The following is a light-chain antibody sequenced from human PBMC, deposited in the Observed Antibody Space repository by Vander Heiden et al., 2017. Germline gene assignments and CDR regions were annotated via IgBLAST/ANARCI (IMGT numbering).Light chain of an antibody. CDR2: GKN. J-gene: IGLJ2*01. CDR1: SLSSYY. CDR3: NARDSSGNHGV. V-gene: IGLV3-19*01. Sequence: SSELTQDPAVSVALGQTVRITCQGDSLSSYYASWSQQKPGQAPVRVIYGKNNRRSGIPDRCSGSSSGNTAAWTITGAQAEDEADYYWNARDSSGNHGVFGGGTKLTVL.